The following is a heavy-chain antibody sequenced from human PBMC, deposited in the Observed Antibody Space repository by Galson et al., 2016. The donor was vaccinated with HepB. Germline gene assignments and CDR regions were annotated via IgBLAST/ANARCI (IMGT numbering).Heavy chain of an antibody. D-gene: IGHD6-13*01. CDR3: ARHYSSIKNGFDP. CDR2: VYPGDSDT. Sequence: QSGAEVKKPGESLKISCKGSGYSFINYWIGWVRQMPGKGLEWMGIVYPGDSDTRYSPSFQGQVTISADKSISTSYLQWRSLKASDTAIYFCARHYSSIKNGFDPWGQGTPVTVSS. V-gene: IGHV5-51*01. CDR1: GYSFINYW. J-gene: IGHJ5*02.